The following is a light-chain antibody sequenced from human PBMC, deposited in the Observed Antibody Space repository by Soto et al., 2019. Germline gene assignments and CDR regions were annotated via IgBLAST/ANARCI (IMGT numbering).Light chain of an antibody. V-gene: IGKV1-39*01. CDR1: QSISNY. CDR3: QQSNRTPQT. CDR2: AAS. Sequence: DIQMTQSPSSLSASVGDRVTITCRASQSISNYLNWYQQKPGKAPKLLIYAASSLQSGVPSRFSGSGSGRDFTLTISRLQPEDFVTYYCQQSNRTPQTFGQGTKVESK. J-gene: IGKJ1*01.